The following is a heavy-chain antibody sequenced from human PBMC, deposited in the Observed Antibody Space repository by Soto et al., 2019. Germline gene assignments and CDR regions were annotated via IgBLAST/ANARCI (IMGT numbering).Heavy chain of an antibody. D-gene: IGHD1-1*01. J-gene: IGHJ3*02. CDR3: AKEPLEVSGRNAFNI. Sequence: QVQLVESGGGVVQPGRSLRLSCAASGFTFSRYGMHWVRQAPGKGLDWVAVISYNGGAQYYADAVKGRFTISRDNYRNTLYLQMNSLGPEDTAVYYCAKEPLEVSGRNAFNIWGQGTTVTASS. CDR2: ISYNGGAQ. CDR1: GFTFSRYG. V-gene: IGHV3-30*18.